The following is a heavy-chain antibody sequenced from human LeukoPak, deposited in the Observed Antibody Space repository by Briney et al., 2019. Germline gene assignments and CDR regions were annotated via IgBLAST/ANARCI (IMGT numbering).Heavy chain of an antibody. Sequence: GGSLRLSCAASGFTFSSYAMSWVRQAPGKGLEWVSAISGSGGSTYYADSVKGRFTISRDNSKNTLYLQMNSLRAEDTAVYYCAKDYRLWFGELTPPLYYYYGMDVWGQGTTVTVSS. CDR1: GFTFSSYA. CDR3: AKDYRLWFGELTPPLYYYYGMDV. D-gene: IGHD3-10*01. J-gene: IGHJ6*02. V-gene: IGHV3-23*01. CDR2: ISGSGGST.